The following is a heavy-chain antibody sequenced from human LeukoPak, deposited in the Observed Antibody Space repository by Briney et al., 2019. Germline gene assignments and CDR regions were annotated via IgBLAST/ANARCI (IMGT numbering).Heavy chain of an antibody. V-gene: IGHV4-34*01. J-gene: IGHJ4*02. CDR2: INHSGST. D-gene: IGHD3-10*01. CDR1: GGSFSGHY. Sequence: SETLSLTCVVYGGSFSGHYWSWIRQPPGKGLEWIGEINHSGSTNYIPSLKSRVTISVDTSKSQFSLKLSSVTAADTAVYYCARARPPPIRITMVRGVIGAYYFDYWGQGTLVTVSS. CDR3: ARARPPPIRITMVRGVIGAYYFDY.